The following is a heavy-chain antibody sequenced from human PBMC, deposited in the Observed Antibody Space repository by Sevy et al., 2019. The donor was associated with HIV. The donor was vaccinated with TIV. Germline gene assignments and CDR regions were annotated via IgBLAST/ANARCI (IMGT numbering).Heavy chain of an antibody. CDR3: ATGGIPYYDILTGYYRNYFDY. CDR1: GYTLTELS. CDR2: FDPEDGET. D-gene: IGHD3-9*01. V-gene: IGHV1-24*01. J-gene: IGHJ4*02. Sequence: ASVKVSCKVSGYTLTELSMHWVRQAPGKGLEWMGGFDPEDGETIYAQKFQGRVTMTEDTSTDTAYMELSSLRSEDTAVDYCATGGIPYYDILTGYYRNYFDYWGQGTLVTVSS.